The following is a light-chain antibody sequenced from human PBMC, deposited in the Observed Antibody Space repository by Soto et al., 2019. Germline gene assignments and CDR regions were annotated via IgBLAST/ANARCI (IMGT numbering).Light chain of an antibody. J-gene: IGKJ4*01. V-gene: IGKV1-5*01. Sequence: DIQMTQSPSTLSASVGDRVTITCRASQSISSRLAWYQQKPGKAPKILIYDASSLESGVPSRFSGSGSGTEFTLTISSLQPDDFATYYXQQYNSYSLTFGGGTKVDIK. CDR2: DAS. CDR3: QQYNSYSLT. CDR1: QSISSR.